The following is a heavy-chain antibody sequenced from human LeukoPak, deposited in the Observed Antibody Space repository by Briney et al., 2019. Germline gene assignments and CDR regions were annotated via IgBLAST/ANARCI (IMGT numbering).Heavy chain of an antibody. D-gene: IGHD6-19*01. V-gene: IGHV4-34*01. Sequence: PSETLSLTCAVYGGSFSGYYWSWLRQPPGKGLEWIGEINHSGSTNYNPSLKSRVTISVDTSKNQFSLKLSSVTAADTAVYYCARSWGWRQAGPLLAFFDYWGQGTLVTVSS. CDR2: INHSGST. CDR1: GGSFSGYY. CDR3: ARSWGWRQAGPLLAFFDY. J-gene: IGHJ4*02.